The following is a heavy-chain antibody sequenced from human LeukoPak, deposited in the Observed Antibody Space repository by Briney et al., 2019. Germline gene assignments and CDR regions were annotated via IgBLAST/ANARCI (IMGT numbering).Heavy chain of an antibody. Sequence: GGSLRLSCAASGFTFSDYHMSWVRQAPGKGLEWLSYISSDIYYADSVKGRFTVSRDNAKNSLYLQMNSLRAEDTAVYYCAREGQQLVTDAFDIWGQGTMVTVSS. CDR2: ISSDI. D-gene: IGHD6-13*01. CDR1: GFTFSDYH. CDR3: AREGQQLVTDAFDI. J-gene: IGHJ3*02. V-gene: IGHV3-11*04.